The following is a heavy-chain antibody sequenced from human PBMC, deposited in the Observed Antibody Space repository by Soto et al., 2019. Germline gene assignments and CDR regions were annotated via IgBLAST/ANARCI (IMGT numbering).Heavy chain of an antibody. V-gene: IGHV4-34*01. D-gene: IGHD6-6*01. CDR3: ARDSSSRSIDY. Sequence: QVQLQQWGAGLLKPSETLSLTCAVYGGSFSGYYWSWIRQPPGKGLQWIGEINHSGSTNCNPSLKSRVTISVDTSKNQFSLKLSSVTAADTAVYYCARDSSSRSIDYWGQGTLVTVSS. CDR2: INHSGST. CDR1: GGSFSGYY. J-gene: IGHJ4*02.